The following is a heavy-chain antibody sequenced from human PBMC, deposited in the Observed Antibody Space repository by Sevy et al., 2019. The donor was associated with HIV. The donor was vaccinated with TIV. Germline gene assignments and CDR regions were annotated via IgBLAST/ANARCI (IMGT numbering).Heavy chain of an antibody. J-gene: IGHJ4*02. V-gene: IGHV4-30-4*01. CDR2: IYYSGRT. CDR3: ARMKFWNGYFDY. D-gene: IGHD3-3*01. Sequence: SETLCLTCSVSGGSISNADYYWSWIRQPPGKGLEWIGYIYYSGRTYYNPSLKSRISISVDTSRNQFSLSLDSVTAADTAVYYCARMKFWNGYFDYWGQGTLVTVSS. CDR1: GGSISNADYY.